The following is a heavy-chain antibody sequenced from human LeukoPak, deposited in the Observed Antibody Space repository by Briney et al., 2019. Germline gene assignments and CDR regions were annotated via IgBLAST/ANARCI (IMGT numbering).Heavy chain of an antibody. CDR3: AELGITMIGGV. Sequence: GGSLRLSCAASGFTLSSYEMNWFRQAPGKGLEWVSYISSSGSTIYYADSVKGRFTISRDNAKNSLYLQMNSLRAEDTAVYYCAELGITMIGGVWGKGTTVTISS. V-gene: IGHV3-48*03. CDR1: GFTLSSYE. CDR2: ISSSGSTI. D-gene: IGHD3-10*02. J-gene: IGHJ6*04.